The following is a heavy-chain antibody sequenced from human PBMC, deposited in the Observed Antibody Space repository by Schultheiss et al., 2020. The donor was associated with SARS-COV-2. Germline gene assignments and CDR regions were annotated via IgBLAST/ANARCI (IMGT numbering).Heavy chain of an antibody. V-gene: IGHV3-64*01. J-gene: IGHJ6*03. Sequence: GGPLRLSCAASGFTFSSYAMHWVRQAPGKGLEYVSAISSNGGSTYYANSVKGRFTISRDNSKNTLYLQMGSLRAEDMAVYYCARDRTPAPDYYMDVWGKGTTVTVSS. CDR3: ARDRTPAPDYYMDV. CDR2: ISSNGGST. D-gene: IGHD1-1*01. CDR1: GFTFSSYA.